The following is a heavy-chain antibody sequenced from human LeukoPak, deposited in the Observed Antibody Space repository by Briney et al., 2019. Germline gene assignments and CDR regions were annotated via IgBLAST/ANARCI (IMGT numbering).Heavy chain of an antibody. V-gene: IGHV4-30-2*01. CDR2: IYHSGST. CDR3: ASGGNTHAFDI. J-gene: IGHJ3*02. Sequence: SETLSLTCTVSGGSISSSFYYWSWIRQPPGKGLEWIGYIYHSGSTYYNPSLKSRVTISVDRSKNQFSLKLSSVTAADTAVYYCASGGNTHAFDIWGQGTMVTVSS. CDR1: GGSISSSFYY. D-gene: IGHD4-23*01.